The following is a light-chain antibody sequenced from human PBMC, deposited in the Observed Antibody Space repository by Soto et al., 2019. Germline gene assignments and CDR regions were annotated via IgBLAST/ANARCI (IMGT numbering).Light chain of an antibody. CDR2: DVS. J-gene: IGLJ2*01. V-gene: IGLV2-14*01. Sequence: QSVLTQPASVSGSPGQSITISCTGTSSDVGGYNYVSWYQQHPGKAPKLMIYDVSNRPSGVSNRFSGSKSGNTASLTISGIPAEDEADYYCSSYTSSSTVVFGGGTKLTVL. CDR1: SSDVGGYNY. CDR3: SSYTSSSTVV.